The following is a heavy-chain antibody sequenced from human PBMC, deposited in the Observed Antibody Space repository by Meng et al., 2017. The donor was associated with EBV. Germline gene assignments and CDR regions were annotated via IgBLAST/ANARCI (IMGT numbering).Heavy chain of an antibody. CDR1: GGTFRSDA. D-gene: IGHD3-10*01. Sequence: QVQLQQSGAEVKKPGSSVKVSCRTSGGTFRSDAVSWVRQAPGQGLEWMGGLIPMSGAPHYAQKFQDRVTINADESTSTHSMELNNLRFEDTAMYYCASESGRGFTPDYWGQGTLVTVSS. J-gene: IGHJ4*02. CDR2: LIPMSGAP. CDR3: ASESGRGFTPDY. V-gene: IGHV1-69*01.